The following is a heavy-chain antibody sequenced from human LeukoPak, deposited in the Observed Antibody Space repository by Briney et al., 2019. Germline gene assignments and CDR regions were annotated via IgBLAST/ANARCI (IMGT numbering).Heavy chain of an antibody. CDR1: GGSISSSSYY. V-gene: IGHV4-39*06. D-gene: IGHD1-26*01. J-gene: IGHJ3*02. Sequence: SETLSLTCTVSGGSISSSSYYWGWIRQPPGKGLEWIGSIYYSGSTYYNPSLKSRVTISVDTSKNQFPLKLSSVTAADTAVYYCARYSGSYPHDAFDIWGQGTMVTVSS. CDR2: IYYSGST. CDR3: ARYSGSYPHDAFDI.